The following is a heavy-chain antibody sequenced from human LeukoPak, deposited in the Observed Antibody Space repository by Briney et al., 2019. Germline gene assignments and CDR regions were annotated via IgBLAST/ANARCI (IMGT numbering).Heavy chain of an antibody. J-gene: IGHJ4*02. D-gene: IGHD2-21*02. CDR1: GFTFSSYE. V-gene: IGHV3-48*03. CDR3: ARGDVVVTATYYFDY. Sequence: PGGSLRLSCAASGFTFSSYEMNWVRHAPGKGLEWVSYISGSGSTIYYADSVKGRFTISRDNAKNSLYLQMNSLRAEDTAVYYCARGDVVVTATYYFDYWGRGTLVTVSS. CDR2: ISGSGSTI.